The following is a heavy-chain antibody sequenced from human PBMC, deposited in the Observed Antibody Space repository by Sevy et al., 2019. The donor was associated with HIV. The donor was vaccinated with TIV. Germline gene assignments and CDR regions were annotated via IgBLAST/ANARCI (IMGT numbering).Heavy chain of an antibody. CDR2: INSDGSST. J-gene: IGHJ6*02. CDR1: GFTFSSYW. CDR3: ARVERTHYYDSSGYYDNYYYYGMDV. V-gene: IGHV3-74*01. D-gene: IGHD3-22*01. Sequence: GGSLRLSCAASGFTFSSYWMHWVRQAPGKGLVWVSRINSDGSSTSYADSVKGGFTISRDNAKNTLYLQMNSLRAEDTAVYYCARVERTHYYDSSGYYDNYYYYGMDVWGQGTTVTVSS.